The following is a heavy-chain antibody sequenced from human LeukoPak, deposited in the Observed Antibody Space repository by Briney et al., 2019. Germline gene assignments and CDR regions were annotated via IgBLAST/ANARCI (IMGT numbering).Heavy chain of an antibody. CDR1: GYTLTELS. Sequence: ASVKVSCKVSGYTLTELSMHWVRQAPGKGLEWMGGFDPEDGETIYAQKFQGRVTMTRDTSTSTVYMELSSLRSEDTAVYYCARERGIVVVPAARRSRNWFDPWGQGTLVTVSS. CDR3: ARERGIVVVPAARRSRNWFDP. CDR2: FDPEDGET. J-gene: IGHJ5*02. V-gene: IGHV1-24*01. D-gene: IGHD2-2*01.